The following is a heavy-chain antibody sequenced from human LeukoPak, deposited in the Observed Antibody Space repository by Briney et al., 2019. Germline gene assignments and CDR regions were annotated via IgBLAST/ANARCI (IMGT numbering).Heavy chain of an antibody. CDR3: ARDRTVTIYLSPEYYFDY. D-gene: IGHD4-17*01. V-gene: IGHV4-4*07. CDR1: GGSISSYY. CDR2: IYTSGST. Sequence: PSETLSLTCTVSGGSISSYYWSWIRQPAGKGLEWIGRIYTSGSTNYNPSLKSRVTMSVDTSKNQFSLKLSSVTAADTAVYYCARDRTVTIYLSPEYYFDYWGQGTLVTVSS. J-gene: IGHJ4*02.